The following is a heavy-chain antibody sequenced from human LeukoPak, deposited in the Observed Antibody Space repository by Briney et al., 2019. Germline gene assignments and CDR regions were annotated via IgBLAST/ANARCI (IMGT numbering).Heavy chain of an antibody. CDR1: GFTVSSNY. J-gene: IGHJ2*01. V-gene: IGHV3-53*04. CDR3: ARVVGYCSGGSCYSIHFDL. Sequence: PGGSLRLSCAASGFTVSSNYMSWVRQAPGKGLEWVSVIYSGGSTYYADSVKGRFTISRHNSKNTLYLQMNSLRAEDTAVYYCARVVGYCSGGSCYSIHFDLWGRGALVSVSS. D-gene: IGHD2-15*01. CDR2: IYSGGST.